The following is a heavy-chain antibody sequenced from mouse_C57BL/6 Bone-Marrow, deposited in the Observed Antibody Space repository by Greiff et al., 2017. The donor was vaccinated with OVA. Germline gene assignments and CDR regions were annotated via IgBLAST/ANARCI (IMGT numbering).Heavy chain of an antibody. J-gene: IGHJ1*03. Sequence: EVKLVESGGGLVQPGGSLSLSCAASGFTFPDYYMSWVRQPPGKALEWLGFIRNKANGYTTEYSASVKGRFTISRDNSQSILYLQMNALRAEDSATYYCARSPPYSYFDVWGTGTTVTVSS. CDR2: IRNKANGYTT. CDR1: GFTFPDYY. CDR3: ARSPPYSYFDV. V-gene: IGHV7-3*01.